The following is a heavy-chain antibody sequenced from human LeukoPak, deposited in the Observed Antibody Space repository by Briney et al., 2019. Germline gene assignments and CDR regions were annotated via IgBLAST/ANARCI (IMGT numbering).Heavy chain of an antibody. CDR3: VKGGYAYYYYMDV. D-gene: IGHD2-15*01. J-gene: IGHJ6*03. CDR2: MYYRSKYYN. V-gene: IGHV6-1*01. CDR1: GDSVSSNTAT. Sequence: SQTLSLTCAISGDSVSSNTATWNWFRQSPSRGLERLGRMYYRSKYYNDYAVSVKSRITISPDTSKNQFSLQLNSVTPEDTAVYYCVKGGYAYYYYMDVWGKGTTVTVSS.